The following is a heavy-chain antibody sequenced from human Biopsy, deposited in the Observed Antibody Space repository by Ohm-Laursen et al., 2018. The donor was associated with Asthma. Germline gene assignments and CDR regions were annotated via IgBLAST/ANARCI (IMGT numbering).Heavy chain of an antibody. CDR3: AKDVVWFRELGGMDV. Sequence: SLRLSCTASGFTFSTYGMHWVRQAPGKGLEWVAVISYDGSNRYPADSVRGRFTISRDNSKNTLYLQMSSLRAGDTAVYYCAKDVVWFRELGGMDVWGQGTTVTVSS. V-gene: IGHV3-30*18. J-gene: IGHJ6*02. D-gene: IGHD3-10*01. CDR1: GFTFSTYG. CDR2: ISYDGSNR.